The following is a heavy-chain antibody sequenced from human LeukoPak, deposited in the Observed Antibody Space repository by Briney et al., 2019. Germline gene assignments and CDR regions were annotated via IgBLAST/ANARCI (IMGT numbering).Heavy chain of an antibody. V-gene: IGHV3-23*01. CDR1: GFTFSSYA. D-gene: IGHD3-22*01. CDR2: ISGSGGST. Sequence: GSLRLSCAASGFTFSSYAMSWVRQAPGKGLEWVSAISGSGGSTYYADSVKGRFTISRDNSKNTPYLQMNSLRAEDTAVYYCAKVGTYYYDSSGYLSPWGQGTLVTVSS. CDR3: AKVGTYYYDSSGYLSP. J-gene: IGHJ5*02.